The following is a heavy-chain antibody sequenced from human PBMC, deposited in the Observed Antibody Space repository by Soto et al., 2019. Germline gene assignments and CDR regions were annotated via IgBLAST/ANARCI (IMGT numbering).Heavy chain of an antibody. CDR1: GYDFTTNW. Sequence: PGESLKISCKASGYDFTTNWIAWVRQTPGKGLEWMGIIYPSDSDTRYSPSFEGQVTFSADKSISTAYLQWSSLRASDSAMYYCARLTSMADFVGDWFDPWGQGTLVPVSS. CDR2: IYPSDSDT. CDR3: ARLTSMADFVGDWFDP. D-gene: IGHD6-6*01. J-gene: IGHJ5*02. V-gene: IGHV5-51*01.